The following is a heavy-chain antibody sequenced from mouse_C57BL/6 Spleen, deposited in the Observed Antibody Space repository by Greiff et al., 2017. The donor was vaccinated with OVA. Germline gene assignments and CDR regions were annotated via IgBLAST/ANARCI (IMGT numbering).Heavy chain of an antibody. V-gene: IGHV1-26*01. CDR2: INPNNGGT. CDR1: GYTFTDYY. CDR3: AKEGVLAY. J-gene: IGHJ3*01. Sequence: VQLQQSGPELVKPGASVKLSCKASGYTFTDYYMNWVKQSPGKSLEWIGDINPNNGGTSYNQKFKGKATLTVDKSSSTAYMELRSLTSEDSAVYYCAKEGVLAYWGQGTLVTVSA. D-gene: IGHD2-10*02.